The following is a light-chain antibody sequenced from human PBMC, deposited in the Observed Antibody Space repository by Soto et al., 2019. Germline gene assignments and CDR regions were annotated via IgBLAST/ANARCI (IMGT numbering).Light chain of an antibody. CDR2: NND. J-gene: IGLJ1*01. Sequence: QSVLTQPPSASGTPGQRVTISCSGSYSNIGSNTVNWYQHLPGTAHKLLISNNDQRPSGVPDRFSASNSGTSASLAISGLQSEYEADYYCAAWDDTLNGHYVFGTGTKVTVL. CDR1: YSNIGSNT. CDR3: AAWDDTLNGHYV. V-gene: IGLV1-44*01.